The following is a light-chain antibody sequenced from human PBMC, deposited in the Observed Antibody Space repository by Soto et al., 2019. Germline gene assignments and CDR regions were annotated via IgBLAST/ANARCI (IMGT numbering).Light chain of an antibody. J-gene: IGKJ3*01. CDR3: QLYNSYYSGVFI. Sequence: DIQVTQSPSSLSASVGDRVTITCRASQSISSYLNWYQQKPGKAPKLLIYDASSLESGVPSRFSGSGSGTEFTLTISSLQPDDFATYYCQLYNSYYSGVFIFGAGTKVDI. CDR1: QSISSY. V-gene: IGKV1-5*01. CDR2: DAS.